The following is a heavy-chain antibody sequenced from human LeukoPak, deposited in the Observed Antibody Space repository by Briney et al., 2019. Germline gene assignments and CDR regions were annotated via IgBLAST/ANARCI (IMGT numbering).Heavy chain of an antibody. CDR1: GSSISGYF. V-gene: IGHV4-4*09. D-gene: IGHD7-27*01. J-gene: IGHJ4*02. CDR3: ARMTAGGFHWGHLDY. CDR2: MYISGST. Sequence: SETLSLTCSVSGSSISGYFWSWIRQPPGKELEWIGHMYISGSTNYNPSLKSRVTMSLDTSKSQFSLRLTSVTAADTAVYYCARMTAGGFHWGHLDYWGQGTLVAVSS.